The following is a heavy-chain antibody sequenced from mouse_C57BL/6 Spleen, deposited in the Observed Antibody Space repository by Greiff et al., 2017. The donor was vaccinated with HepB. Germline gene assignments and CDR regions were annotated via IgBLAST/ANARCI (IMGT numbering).Heavy chain of an antibody. D-gene: IGHD1-1*01. CDR1: GYSITSGYY. J-gene: IGHJ1*03. Sequence: ESGPGLVKPSQSLSLTCSVTGYSITSGYYWNWIRQFPGNKLEWMGYISYDGSNNYNPSLKNRISITRDTSKNQFFLKLNSVTTEDTATYYCARGTTVVATGYFDVGGTGTTVTVSS. CDR3: ARGTTVVATGYFDV. V-gene: IGHV3-6*01. CDR2: ISYDGSN.